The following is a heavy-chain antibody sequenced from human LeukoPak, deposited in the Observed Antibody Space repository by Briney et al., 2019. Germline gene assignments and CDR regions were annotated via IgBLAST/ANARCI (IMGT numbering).Heavy chain of an antibody. CDR3: ARAYSSGWLNFDY. CDR2: IYYSGST. J-gene: IGHJ4*02. D-gene: IGHD6-19*01. Sequence: PSETLSLTCTVSGGSISSYYWSWIRQPPGKGLEWIGYIYYSGSTNYNPSLKSRVTISVDTSKNQFSLKLSSVTAADTAVYYCARAYSSGWLNFDYWGQGTLVTVSS. CDR1: GGSISSYY. V-gene: IGHV4-59*08.